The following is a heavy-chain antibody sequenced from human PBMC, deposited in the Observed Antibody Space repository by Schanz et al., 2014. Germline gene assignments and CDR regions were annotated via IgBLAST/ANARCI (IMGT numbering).Heavy chain of an antibody. CDR2: MNPHTGNT. D-gene: IGHD3-10*01. CDR1: GYTFTSYD. CDR3: AGGLGTMLRGAVHNWFDP. V-gene: IGHV1-8*01. Sequence: QVQLVQSGAEVKKPGASVKVSCKTFGYTFTSYDINWVRQAPGQGLEWMGWMNPHTGNTVYAQKSEGRVTMTRNAPTTTAYMELSSLTSEDAAMYYCAGGLGTMLRGAVHNWFDPWGQGTLVTVSS. J-gene: IGHJ5*02.